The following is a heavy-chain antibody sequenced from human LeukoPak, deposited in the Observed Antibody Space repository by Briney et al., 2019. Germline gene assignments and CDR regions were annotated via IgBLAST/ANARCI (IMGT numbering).Heavy chain of an antibody. Sequence: GGSLRLSCAASGFTFSSYAMSWVRQAPGKGLEWVSAISGSGGSTYYADSVKGRFTISRDSAKNTLYLQMNSLRVEDAAVYYCARDFAGDRDYWGQGTLVTVSS. CDR3: ARDFAGDRDY. J-gene: IGHJ4*02. CDR1: GFTFSSYA. CDR2: ISGSGGST. V-gene: IGHV3-23*01. D-gene: IGHD4-17*01.